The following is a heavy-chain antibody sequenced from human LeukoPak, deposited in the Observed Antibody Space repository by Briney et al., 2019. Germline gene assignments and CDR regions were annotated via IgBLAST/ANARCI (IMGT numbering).Heavy chain of an antibody. CDR2: ISHGGDSI. CDR3: ARGGPVYYFGY. CDR1: GFTFSDHY. Sequence: GGSLRLPCAASGFTFSDHYMSWIRQAPGKGLEWVSYISHGGDSIYYADSVKGRFTISRDNAKNSMYLQMNSLRAEDTAVYYCARGGPVYYFGYWGQGTLVTVSS. D-gene: IGHD3-16*01. J-gene: IGHJ4*02. V-gene: IGHV3-11*01.